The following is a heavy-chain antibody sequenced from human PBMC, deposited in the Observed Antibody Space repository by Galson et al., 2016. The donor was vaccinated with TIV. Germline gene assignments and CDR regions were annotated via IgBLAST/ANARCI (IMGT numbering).Heavy chain of an antibody. CDR1: GFTFSLYG. J-gene: IGHJ6*01. Sequence: SLRLSCAASGFTFSLYGMHWVRQAPGKGLEWVAVIWFDGGNKYYADSVKGRFTLSRDNSQNTLYLQRSCLRAEDTAVYYCARERSPSLRYFDWLKNYSLVVWGQGTAVTVYS. V-gene: IGHV3-33*01. CDR2: IWFDGGNK. CDR3: ARERSPSLRYFDWLKNYSLVV. D-gene: IGHD3-9*01.